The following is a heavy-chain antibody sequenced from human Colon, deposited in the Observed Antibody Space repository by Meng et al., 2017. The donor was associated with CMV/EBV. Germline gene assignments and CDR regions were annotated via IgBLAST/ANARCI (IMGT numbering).Heavy chain of an antibody. CDR3: ASPTSDFYYYGVDV. CDR2: IYPGDSET. V-gene: IGHV5-51*01. CDR1: GYTFTNYW. Sequence: GESLKISCQGSGYTFTNYWIGWVRQMPGKGLEWMGIIYPGDSETRYSPSFQGQVNISVDKSTTTAYLQGSSLKASDTAIYYCASPTSDFYYYGVDVWGQGTTVTVSS. J-gene: IGHJ6*02.